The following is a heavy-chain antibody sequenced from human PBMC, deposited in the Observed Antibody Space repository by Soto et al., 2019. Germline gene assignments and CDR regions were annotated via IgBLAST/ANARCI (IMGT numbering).Heavy chain of an antibody. Sequence: GASVKVSCKVSGYTLTELSMHWVRQAPGKGLEWMGGFDPEDGETIYAQKFQGRVTMTRDTSTSTVYMELSSLRSEDTAVYYCARDGTPDTGLGNYFDYWGQGTLVTVSS. CDR2: FDPEDGET. D-gene: IGHD5-18*01. J-gene: IGHJ4*02. CDR1: GYTLTELS. V-gene: IGHV1-24*01. CDR3: ARDGTPDTGLGNYFDY.